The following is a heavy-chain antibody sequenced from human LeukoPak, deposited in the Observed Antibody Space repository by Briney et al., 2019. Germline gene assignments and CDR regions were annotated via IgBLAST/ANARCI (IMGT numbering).Heavy chain of an antibody. J-gene: IGHJ1*01. CDR3: VKDTSGASQYFQY. Sequence: KAAKSLRLSCAAFGFTFDNYAMHWVRQAPGKGLEWVSSISWNSANIAYADSVKGRFTISRDNAKNSLYLQMDSLRPEDMALYYCVKDTSGASQYFQYWGHGTVVTVSS. CDR1: GFTFDNYA. CDR2: ISWNSANI. V-gene: IGHV3-9*03. D-gene: IGHD2-15*01.